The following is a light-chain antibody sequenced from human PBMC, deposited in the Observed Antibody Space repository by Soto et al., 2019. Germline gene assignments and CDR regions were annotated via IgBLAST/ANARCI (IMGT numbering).Light chain of an antibody. J-gene: IGLJ1*01. CDR3: SSYAGSSNV. V-gene: IGLV2-8*01. CDR1: SSDVGGYNQ. Sequence: QSALTQPPSASGSPGQSVAISCTGTSSDVGGYNQVSWYQQHPGKAPKRMIYEVNKRPSGVPDRFSGSKSGNTASLTVSGLQAEDEADYYCSSYAGSSNVFGTGTKVTVL. CDR2: EVN.